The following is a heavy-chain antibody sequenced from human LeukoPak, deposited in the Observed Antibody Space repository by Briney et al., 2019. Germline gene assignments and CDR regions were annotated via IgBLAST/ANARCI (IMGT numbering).Heavy chain of an antibody. J-gene: IGHJ4*02. CDR3: ARKGGPYYDSSGYYYFDY. CDR1: GGSISSHY. D-gene: IGHD3-22*01. Sequence: SETLSLTCTVSGGSISSHYWSWIRQPPGKGLEWIGCIYYSGSTNYNPSLKSRVTISVDTSKNQFSLKLSSVTAADTAVYYCARKGGPYYDSSGYYYFDYWGQGTLVTVSS. V-gene: IGHV4-59*11. CDR2: IYYSGST.